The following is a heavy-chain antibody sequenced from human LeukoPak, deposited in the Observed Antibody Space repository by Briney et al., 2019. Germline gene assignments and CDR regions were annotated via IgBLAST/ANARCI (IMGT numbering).Heavy chain of an antibody. Sequence: GGSLRLSCAASGFTFSSYWMHWVRQAPGKGLEWVSVIYSGGSTYYADSVKGRFTISRDNSKNTLYLQMNSLRAEDTAVYYCARVGGGYYFDYWGQGTLVTVSS. CDR1: GFTFSSYW. V-gene: IGHV3-53*01. CDR3: ARVGGGYYFDY. J-gene: IGHJ4*02. CDR2: IYSGGST. D-gene: IGHD3-16*01.